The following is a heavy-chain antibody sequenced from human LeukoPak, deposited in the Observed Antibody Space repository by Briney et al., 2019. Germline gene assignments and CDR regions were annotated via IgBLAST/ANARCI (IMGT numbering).Heavy chain of an antibody. CDR1: GFKFNSYW. CDR2: VKQDGSEI. V-gene: IGHV3-7*04. CDR3: ARARYGSGGYFFDF. D-gene: IGHD3-10*01. J-gene: IGHJ4*02. Sequence: GGSLRLSCAASGFKFNSYWMSWVRQAPGKGLECVANVKQDGSEIYFVDSVKGRFTISRDNAKSSLYLQMNSLRGEDTAVYYCARARYGSGGYFFDFWGQGTLVTVSS.